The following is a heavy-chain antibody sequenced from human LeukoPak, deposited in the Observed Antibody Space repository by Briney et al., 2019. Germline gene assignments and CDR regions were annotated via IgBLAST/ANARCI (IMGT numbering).Heavy chain of an antibody. CDR3: ARGPDSSGWYVGYYYYYMDV. J-gene: IGHJ6*03. CDR2: INAGNGNT. V-gene: IGHV1-3*03. Sequence: ASVKVSCKASGYTFTSYAMHWVRQAPGQRLEWMGWINAGNGNTKYSQEFQGRVTITRDTSASTAYMELSSLRSEDTAVYYCARGPDSSGWYVGYYYYYMDVWGKGTTVTVSS. CDR1: GYTFTSYA. D-gene: IGHD6-19*01.